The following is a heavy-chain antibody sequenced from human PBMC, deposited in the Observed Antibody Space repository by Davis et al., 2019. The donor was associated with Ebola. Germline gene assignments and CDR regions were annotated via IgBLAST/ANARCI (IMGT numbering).Heavy chain of an antibody. CDR3: ARDRWLVSRYFDL. CDR2: LSGSGGST. J-gene: IGHJ2*01. Sequence: GESLKISCTDSVITFSSYAMTRVRQAPGKGLEWVSALSGSGGSTYYADSVKGRFTISRDNSKNTLYLQMNSLRDEDTAVYYCARDRWLVSRYFDLWGRGTLVTVSS. V-gene: IGHV3-23*01. CDR1: VITFSSYA. D-gene: IGHD6-19*01.